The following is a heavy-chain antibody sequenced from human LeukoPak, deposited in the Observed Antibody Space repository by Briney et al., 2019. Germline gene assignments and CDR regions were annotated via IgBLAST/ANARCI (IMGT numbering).Heavy chain of an antibody. D-gene: IGHD3-9*01. J-gene: IGHJ4*02. CDR2: IYYSGST. V-gene: IGHV4-39*01. CDR3: ALRYFDRDY. Sequence: SETLSLTCTVSGGSISSSSYYWGWIRQPPGKGLEWVGSIYYSGSTYYNPSLKSRVTISVDTSKNQFSLKLSSVTAADTAVYYCALRYFDRDYWGQGTPVTVSS. CDR1: GGSISSSSYY.